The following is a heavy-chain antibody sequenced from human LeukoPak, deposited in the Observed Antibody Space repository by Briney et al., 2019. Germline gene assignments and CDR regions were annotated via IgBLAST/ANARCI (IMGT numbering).Heavy chain of an antibody. Sequence: PSETLSLTCTVSGGSISSYYWSWIRQPAGKGLEWIGRIYTSGSTNYNPSLKSRVTMSVDTSKNQFSLKLSSVTAADTAVYYCARDRLFHGSGSYSYYFDYWGQGTLVTVSS. CDR3: ARDRLFHGSGSYSYYFDY. CDR2: IYTSGST. CDR1: GGSISSYY. D-gene: IGHD3-10*01. J-gene: IGHJ4*02. V-gene: IGHV4-4*07.